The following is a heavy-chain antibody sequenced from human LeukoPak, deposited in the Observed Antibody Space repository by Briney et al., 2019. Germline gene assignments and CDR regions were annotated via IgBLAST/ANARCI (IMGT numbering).Heavy chain of an antibody. CDR1: GGSISSYY. D-gene: IGHD3-3*01. CDR2: IYYSGST. J-gene: IGHJ4*02. Sequence: SETLSLTCTVSGGSISSYYWSWIRQPPGKGLEWIGYIYYSGSTNYNPSLKSRVTISVDTSKNQFSLKLSSVTAADTAVYYCARESPRTIFGVVWPIGELDYWGQGTLVTVSS. V-gene: IGHV4-59*01. CDR3: ARESPRTIFGVVWPIGELDY.